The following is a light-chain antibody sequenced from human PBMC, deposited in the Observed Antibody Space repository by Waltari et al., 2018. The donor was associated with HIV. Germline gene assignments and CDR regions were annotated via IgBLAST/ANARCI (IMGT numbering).Light chain of an antibody. CDR2: GAS. CDR1: QSASRN. CDR3: QQYNHWPLA. J-gene: IGKJ1*01. V-gene: IGKV3-15*01. Sequence: EIVITQSPSILSVSPGERATLSCRARQSASRNLAWYQQRPGQAPRLLIYGASVRATDIPARFSGSGSGTEFTLTISSLQSEDFAFYSCQQYNHWPLAFGQGTKVE.